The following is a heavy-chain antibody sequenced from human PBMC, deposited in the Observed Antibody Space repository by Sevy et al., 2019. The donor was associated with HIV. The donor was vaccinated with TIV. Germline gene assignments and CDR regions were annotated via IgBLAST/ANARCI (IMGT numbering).Heavy chain of an antibody. CDR1: GFTFSSYS. CDR2: ISSSSSTI. V-gene: IGHV3-48*01. CDR3: AGEERGYSYGNMDV. J-gene: IGHJ6*03. D-gene: IGHD5-18*01. Sequence: GGSLRLSCAASGFTFSSYSMNWVRQAPGKGLEWVSYISSSSSTIYYADSVKGRFTISRDNAKNSLYLQMNSLRAEDTAVYYCAGEERGYSYGNMDVWGKGTTVTVSS.